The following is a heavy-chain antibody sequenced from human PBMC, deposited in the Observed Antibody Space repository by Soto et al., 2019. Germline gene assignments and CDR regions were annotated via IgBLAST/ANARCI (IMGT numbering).Heavy chain of an antibody. CDR2: IWYDGNSQ. CDR1: GFTFNKYG. D-gene: IGHD6-6*01. J-gene: IGHJ4*02. Sequence: GGSLRLSCAASGFTFNKYGLHWVRQAPGKGLEWVAVIWYDGNSQYYADSVKGRFTIARDNSNNTMYLQMNSLRVDDTAVYYCARDSGHIAARGYPTLNYFDSWGQGTLVTVSS. V-gene: IGHV3-33*01. CDR3: ARDSGHIAARGYPTLNYFDS.